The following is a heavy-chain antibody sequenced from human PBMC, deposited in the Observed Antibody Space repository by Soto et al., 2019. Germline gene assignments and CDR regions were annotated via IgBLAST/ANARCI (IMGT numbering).Heavy chain of an antibody. D-gene: IGHD1-1*01. J-gene: IGHJ6*02. CDR2: INHSGST. CDR1: GGSFSGYY. CDR3: ERGEGDGYNWSYYYYGMDV. V-gene: IGHV4-34*01. Sequence: SETLSLTCGVYGGSFSGYYWSWIRQPPGKGLEWIGEINHSGSTNYNPSLKSRVTISVDTSKNQFSLKLSSVTAADTAVYYCERGEGDGYNWSYYYYGMDVWGQGTTVTVSS.